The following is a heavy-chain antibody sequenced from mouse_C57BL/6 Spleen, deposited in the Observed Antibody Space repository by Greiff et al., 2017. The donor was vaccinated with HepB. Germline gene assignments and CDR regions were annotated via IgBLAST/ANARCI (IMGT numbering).Heavy chain of an antibody. V-gene: IGHV5-17*01. CDR2: ISSGSSTI. J-gene: IGHJ1*03. CDR3: ADGSSYWYFDV. CDR1: GFTFSDYG. Sequence: DVHLVESGGGLVKPGGSLKLSCAASGFTFSDYGMHWVRQAPEKGLEWVAYISSGSSTIYYAVTVKGRFTISRDNAKNTLFLQMTSLRSEDTAMYYCADGSSYWYFDVWGTGTTVTVSS. D-gene: IGHD1-1*01.